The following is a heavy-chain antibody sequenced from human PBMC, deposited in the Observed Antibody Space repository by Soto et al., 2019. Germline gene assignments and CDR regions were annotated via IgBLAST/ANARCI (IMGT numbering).Heavy chain of an antibody. CDR1: GNSISGTSSF. V-gene: IGHV4-39*01. J-gene: IGHJ4*02. CDR3: TRRVRSTGLLDY. D-gene: IGHD4-4*01. CDR2: VYYTGST. Sequence: QLQLRESGPGLVKPSETLSLTCTVSGNSISGTSSFWAWIRQPPGKNLEWIGSVYYTGSTYYNSSLKSRVSISIDTSKNQFSLSLNSVTAADTAVYYWTRRVRSTGLLDYWGQGALVTVSS.